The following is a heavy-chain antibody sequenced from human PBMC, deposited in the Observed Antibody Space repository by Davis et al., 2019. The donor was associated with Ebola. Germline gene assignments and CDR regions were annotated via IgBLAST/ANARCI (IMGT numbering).Heavy chain of an antibody. V-gene: IGHV3-7*01. Sequence: GESLKISCAASGFTFSSYWMSWVRQAPGKGLEWVANIKQDGSEKYYVDSVKGRFTISRDNAKNSLYLQMNSLRAEDTAVYYCAREDDFWSGYPRHWYFDLWGRGTLVTVSS. D-gene: IGHD3-3*01. CDR3: AREDDFWSGYPRHWYFDL. J-gene: IGHJ2*01. CDR2: IKQDGSEK. CDR1: GFTFSSYW.